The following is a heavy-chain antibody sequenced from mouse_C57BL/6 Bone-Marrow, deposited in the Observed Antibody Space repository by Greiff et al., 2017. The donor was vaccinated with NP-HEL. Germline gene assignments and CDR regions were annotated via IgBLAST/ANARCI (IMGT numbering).Heavy chain of an antibody. Sequence: EVKVVESEGGLVQPGSSKKLSCTASGFTFSDYYMAWVRQVPEKGLEWVANINYDGSSTYYLDYLKSRFIISRDNAKNNLYLQMSSLKSEDTATYYCARGLFRGYFYYWGQGTTLTVSS. J-gene: IGHJ2*01. CDR1: GFTFSDYY. V-gene: IGHV5-16*01. CDR3: ARGLFRGYFYY. CDR2: INYDGSST.